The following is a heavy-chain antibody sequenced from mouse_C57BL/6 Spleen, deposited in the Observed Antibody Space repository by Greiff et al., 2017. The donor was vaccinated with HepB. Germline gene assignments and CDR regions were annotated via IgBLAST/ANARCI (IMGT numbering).Heavy chain of an antibody. J-gene: IGHJ2*01. CDR1: GYTFTDYY. V-gene: IGHV1-26*01. Sequence: EVQLQQSGPELVKPGASVKISCKASGYTFTDYYMNWVKQSHGKSLEWIGDINPNNGGTSYNQKFKGKATLTVDKSSSTAYMELRSLTSEDSAVYYCANYYYGSHFDYWGQGTTLTVSS. D-gene: IGHD1-1*01. CDR2: INPNNGGT. CDR3: ANYYYGSHFDY.